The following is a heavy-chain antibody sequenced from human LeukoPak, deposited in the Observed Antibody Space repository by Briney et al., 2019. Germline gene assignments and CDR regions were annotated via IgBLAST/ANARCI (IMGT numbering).Heavy chain of an antibody. CDR2: IDPNIGTT. CDR1: GYTFTGFY. Sequence: ASVKVSCKASGYTFTGFYMHWVRQAPGQGLEWMGWIDPNIGTTKYSQKFQGRVNMTRDTSISEVYMELSRLRSDDTAVYYCARLLEHYYFDASGYYDDDYWGQGTPIIVSS. J-gene: IGHJ4*02. D-gene: IGHD3-22*01. CDR3: ARLLEHYYFDASGYYDDDY. V-gene: IGHV1-2*02.